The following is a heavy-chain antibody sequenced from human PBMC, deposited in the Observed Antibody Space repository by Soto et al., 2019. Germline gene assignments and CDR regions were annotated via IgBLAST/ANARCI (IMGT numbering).Heavy chain of an antibody. V-gene: IGHV1-69*13. J-gene: IGHJ4*02. CDR1: GGTFSRHA. D-gene: IGHD2-15*01. Sequence: VASVKVSCKASGGTFSRHAINWVRQAPGHGPQWMGGIVPLFGTANYAQKFQGRVTITADESTSTAHMELRSLRSEDTAVYYCARDYGHDCSGGNCYFYFWGQGTLVTVSS. CDR3: ARDYGHDCSGGNCYFYF. CDR2: IVPLFGTA.